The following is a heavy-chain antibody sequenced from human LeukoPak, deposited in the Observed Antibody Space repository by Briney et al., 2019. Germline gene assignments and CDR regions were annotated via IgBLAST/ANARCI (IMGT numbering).Heavy chain of an antibody. CDR3: AKKTSGRNLLFDY. CDR1: GFTFSSYA. Sequence: GGSLRLSCAASGFTFSSYAMGWVRQAPGKGLEWVSTISESGGNTYYADSVKGRFTISRDNSKNTLYLQMNSLRDEDTAIYYCAKKTSGRNLLFDYWGQGTLLTVSS. D-gene: IGHD3-10*01. V-gene: IGHV3-23*01. J-gene: IGHJ4*02. CDR2: ISESGGNT.